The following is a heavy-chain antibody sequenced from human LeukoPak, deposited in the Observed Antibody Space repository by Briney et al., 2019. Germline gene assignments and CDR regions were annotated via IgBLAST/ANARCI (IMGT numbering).Heavy chain of an antibody. D-gene: IGHD2-21*02. CDR2: IKSKSDAEIT. Sequence: GGSLRLSCAASGFTFSYAWMTWVRQAPGKRLEWVGRIKSKSDAEITDYAAPVKGRFTISRDESKNTLYLQMNSLKTEDTAVYYCATDPAYCGGDCPAYWGLGTLVTVSS. V-gene: IGHV3-15*01. J-gene: IGHJ4*02. CDR3: ATDPAYCGGDCPAY. CDR1: GFTFSYAW.